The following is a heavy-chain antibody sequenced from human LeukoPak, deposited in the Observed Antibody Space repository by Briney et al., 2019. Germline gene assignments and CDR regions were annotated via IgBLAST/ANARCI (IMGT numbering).Heavy chain of an antibody. V-gene: IGHV3-30*18. CDR2: ISYDGSNK. CDR1: GFTFSSYG. Sequence: PGRSLRLSCAASGFTFSSYGMHWVRQAPGKGLEWVAVISYDGSNKYYADSVKGRFTISRDNSKNTLYLQMNSLRAEDTAVYYCAKDVRRRWLQSGTRGFDYWGQGTLVTVSS. CDR3: AKDVRRRWLQSGTRGFDY. D-gene: IGHD5-24*01. J-gene: IGHJ4*02.